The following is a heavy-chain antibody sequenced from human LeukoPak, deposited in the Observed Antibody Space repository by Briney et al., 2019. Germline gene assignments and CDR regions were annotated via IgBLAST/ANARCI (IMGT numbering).Heavy chain of an antibody. CDR3: ARDLIFGVVIPTGAGFDI. V-gene: IGHV4-59*01. CDR2: IYYSGST. J-gene: IGHJ3*02. D-gene: IGHD3-3*01. CDR1: GGSFSSYY. Sequence: SETLSLTCTVSGGSFSSYYWSWIRQPPGKGPEWIGYIYYSGSTNYNPFLKSRATISVDTSKNQFSLKLSSVTAADTAVYYCARDLIFGVVIPTGAGFDIWGQGTMVTVSS.